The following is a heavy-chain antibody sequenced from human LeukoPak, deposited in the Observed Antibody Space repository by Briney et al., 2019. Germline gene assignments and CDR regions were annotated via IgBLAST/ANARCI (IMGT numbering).Heavy chain of an antibody. CDR3: VRGLYSRDAGY. CDR1: GGSLSGYY. Sequence: SETLSLTCDVYGGSLSGYYWSWIRQPPGKRLEWIGEINHGGHTNYNPSLKSRVAMPVDTSKNQFSLNLGSVTAADTAVYYCVRGLYSRDAGYWGQGTLVTVSS. J-gene: IGHJ4*02. D-gene: IGHD4-11*01. V-gene: IGHV4-34*01. CDR2: INHGGHT.